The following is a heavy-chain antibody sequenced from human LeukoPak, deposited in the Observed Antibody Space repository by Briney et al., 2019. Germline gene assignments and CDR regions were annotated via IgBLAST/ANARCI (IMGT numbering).Heavy chain of an antibody. Sequence: SVKVSCKASGFTFTSSAVQWVRQARGQRLEWIGWIVVGSGNTNYAQKFQERVTITRDMSTSTAYMELSSLRSEDTAVYYCATAGAVVPAAMGPDYWGQGTLVTVSS. CDR1: GFTFTSSA. V-gene: IGHV1-58*01. D-gene: IGHD2-2*01. CDR3: ATAGAVVPAAMGPDY. J-gene: IGHJ4*02. CDR2: IVVGSGNT.